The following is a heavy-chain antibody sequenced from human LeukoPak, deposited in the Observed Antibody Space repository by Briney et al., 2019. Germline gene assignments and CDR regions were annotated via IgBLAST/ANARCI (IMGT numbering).Heavy chain of an antibody. CDR1: GGSISSYC. CDR3: ARDRSGYSVYYFDY. V-gene: IGHV4-4*07. CDR2: IYPSGST. Sequence: SETLSLTCSVSGGSISSYCGSWIRQPAGKGLEWIGRIYPSGSTNYNPSLKSRVTITIDKSKNQFSLRLTSVTAADPAVYYCARDRSGYSVYYFDYLGQGTLVSVSS. J-gene: IGHJ4*02. D-gene: IGHD5-12*01.